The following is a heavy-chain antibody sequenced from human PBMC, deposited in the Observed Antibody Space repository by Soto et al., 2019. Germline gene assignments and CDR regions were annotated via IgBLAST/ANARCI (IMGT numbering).Heavy chain of an antibody. CDR1: GYSISSSNW. CDR3: ARRESQGPIDY. J-gene: IGHJ4*02. CDR2: IYYSGTT. V-gene: IGHV4-28*01. Sequence: QVQLQESGPGLVKPSDTLSLTCAVSGYSISSSNWWCWIRQPPGKGLEWIWSIYYSGTTYYNPSLKSRVTMSVDTSKNQFSLKLTSVTAVDTAVYYCARRESQGPIDYWGQGTLVTVSS. D-gene: IGHD1-26*01.